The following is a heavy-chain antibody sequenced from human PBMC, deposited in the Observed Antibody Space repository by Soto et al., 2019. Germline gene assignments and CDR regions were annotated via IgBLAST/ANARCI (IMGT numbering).Heavy chain of an antibody. CDR2: TYYRSKWYN. V-gene: IGHV6-1*01. J-gene: IGHJ6*02. D-gene: IGHD3-3*01. CDR1: GDSVSSNSAA. CDR3: ARDDDFWSGYYGRDYYYYGMDV. Sequence: SQTLSLTCAISGDSVSSNSAAWNWVRQSPSRGLEWLGRTYYRSKWYNDYAVSVKSRITINPDTSKNQFSLQLNSVTPEDMAVYYCARDDDFWSGYYGRDYYYYGMDVWGQGTTVTVSS.